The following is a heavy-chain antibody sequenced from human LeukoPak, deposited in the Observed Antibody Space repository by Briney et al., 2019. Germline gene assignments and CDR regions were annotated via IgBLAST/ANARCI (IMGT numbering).Heavy chain of an antibody. CDR1: GFTFSSYD. CDR3: VRAGYGLDY. Sequence: GGSLRLSCAASGFTFSSYDMHWVRHVPGKGLGWVSAIGTDGDTYYRAALKGRFTISRENARKSLHLQMNSLRVGDTAVYYCVRAGYGLDYWGQGILVTVSS. D-gene: IGHD5-18*01. CDR2: IGTDGDT. V-gene: IGHV3-13*04. J-gene: IGHJ4*02.